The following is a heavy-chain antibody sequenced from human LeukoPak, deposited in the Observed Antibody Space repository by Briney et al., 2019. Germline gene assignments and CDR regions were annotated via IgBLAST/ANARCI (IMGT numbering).Heavy chain of an antibody. V-gene: IGHV4-61*02. J-gene: IGHJ4*02. CDR3: AREGVSWYYDFWSGYLIDY. CDR1: GGSISSGSYY. Sequence: NPSQTLSLTCTVSGGSISSGSYYWSWIRQPAGQGLEWIGRIYTSGSTNYNPSLKSRVTISVDTSKNQFSLKLSSVTAADTAVYYCAREGVSWYYDFWSGYLIDYWGQGTLVTVSS. D-gene: IGHD3-3*01. CDR2: IYTSGST.